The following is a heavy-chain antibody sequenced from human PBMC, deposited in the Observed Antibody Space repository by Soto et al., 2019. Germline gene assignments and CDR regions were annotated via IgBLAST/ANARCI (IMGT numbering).Heavy chain of an antibody. J-gene: IGHJ1*01. D-gene: IGHD3-3*01. CDR3: AKVITIFGVAGLSQY. CDR2: ISSRGDDT. CDR1: RFSLGRYC. Sequence: GGSLRLSCAASRFSLGRYCMSWVRQALGKALEWVSTISSRGDDTYYADSVRGHFTISRDNSKNSLYLDLNRLRAEDTAIYYCAKVITIFGVAGLSQY. V-gene: IGHV3-23*01.